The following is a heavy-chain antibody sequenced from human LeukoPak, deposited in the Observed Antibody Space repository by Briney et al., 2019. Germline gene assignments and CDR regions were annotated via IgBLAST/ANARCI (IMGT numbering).Heavy chain of an antibody. CDR3: AREGTAMVIHYYFDY. Sequence: GGSLRLSCAASGFTFSSYSMNWVRQAPGKGLEWVSYISSSSSTIYYADSVKGRFTISRDNAKNSLYLQMNSLRAEDTAVYYCAREGTAMVIHYYFDYWGQGTLVTVSP. V-gene: IGHV3-48*04. CDR2: ISSSSSTI. D-gene: IGHD5-18*01. J-gene: IGHJ4*02. CDR1: GFTFSSYS.